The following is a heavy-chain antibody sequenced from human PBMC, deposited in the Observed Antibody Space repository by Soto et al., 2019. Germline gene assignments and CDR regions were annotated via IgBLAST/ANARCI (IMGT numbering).Heavy chain of an antibody. V-gene: IGHV3-7*01. J-gene: IGHJ4*01. D-gene: IGHD3-10*01. CDR1: VFTFGSYG. Sequence: PRLSXRLSCASAVFTFGSYGMSWVRQAPGKGLEWLATIKMDASEKKYVDSVKGRFTMSRDNAKNSLYLQMDSLRAEDTAVYYCARESGYASGAYVNNYIEYWGHGTLVNVYS. CDR2: IKMDASEK. CDR3: ARESGYASGAYVNNYIEY.